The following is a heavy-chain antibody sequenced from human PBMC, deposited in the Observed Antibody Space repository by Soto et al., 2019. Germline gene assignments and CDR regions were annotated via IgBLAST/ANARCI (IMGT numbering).Heavy chain of an antibody. V-gene: IGHV1-69*13. Sequence: GASVKVSCKASGGTFSSYAISWVRQAPGQGLEWMGGIIPIFGTANYAQKFQGRVTITADESTSTAYMELSSLRSEDTAVYYCARFSGGSYNTYYFYYGMDVWGQGTTVTVSS. J-gene: IGHJ6*02. CDR2: IIPIFGTA. CDR1: GGTFSSYA. CDR3: ARFSGGSYNTYYFYYGMDV. D-gene: IGHD2-15*01.